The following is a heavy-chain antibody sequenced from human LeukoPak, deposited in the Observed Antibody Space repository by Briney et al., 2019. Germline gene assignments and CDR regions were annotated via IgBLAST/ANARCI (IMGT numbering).Heavy chain of an antibody. J-gene: IGHJ3*02. V-gene: IGHV4-59*08. Sequence: SETLSLTCTVSGGSISSYYWSWIRQPPGKGLEWIGYIYYSGSTNYNPSLKSRVTISVDTSKNQFSLKRSSVTAADTAVYYCASNIEGDAFDIWGQGTMVTVSS. CDR1: GGSISSYY. D-gene: IGHD2/OR15-2a*01. CDR3: ASNIEGDAFDI. CDR2: IYYSGST.